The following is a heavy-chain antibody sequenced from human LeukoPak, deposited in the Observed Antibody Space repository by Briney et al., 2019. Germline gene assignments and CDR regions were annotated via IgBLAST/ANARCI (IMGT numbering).Heavy chain of an antibody. CDR2: INHSGST. V-gene: IGHV4-34*01. D-gene: IGHD6-13*01. CDR3: ARERADPPHYYYGMDV. CDR1: GGSFSGYY. J-gene: IGHJ6*02. Sequence: SETLSLTCAVYGGSFSGYYWSWIRQPPGKGLEWIGEINHSGSTNYNPSLKSRVTISVDTSKNQFSLKLSSVTAADTAVYYCARERADPPHYYYGMDVWGQGTTVTVSS.